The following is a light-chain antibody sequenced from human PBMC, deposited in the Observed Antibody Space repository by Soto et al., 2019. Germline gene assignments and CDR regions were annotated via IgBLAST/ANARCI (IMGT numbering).Light chain of an antibody. V-gene: IGLV1-51*01. CDR2: DNN. J-gene: IGLJ1*01. CDR3: GTRDSSRIGYV. CDR1: ASNLGGNP. Sequence: QSVLTQPPSVSGTPGQKVSISCSGSASNLGGNPVNWYQHLPGAAPKLLIYDNNKRPAGIPDRFSGSKSGTSATLVITGLQGGDEADYYCGTRDSSRIGYVFGTGTKVTVL.